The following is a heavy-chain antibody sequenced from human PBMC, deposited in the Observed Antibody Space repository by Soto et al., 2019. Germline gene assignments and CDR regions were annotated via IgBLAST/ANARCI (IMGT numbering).Heavy chain of an antibody. D-gene: IGHD2-15*01. CDR1: GGTFSSYA. CDR2: IIPIFGTA. J-gene: IGHJ4*02. CDR3: ARESRYCSGGSCYFLPGIDY. Sequence: QVQLVQSGAEVKKPGSSVKVSCKASGGTFSSYAISWVRQAPGQGLEWMGGIIPIFGTANYAQKFQGRVTITADESTSTAYMALISLRSEDTAVYYCARESRYCSGGSCYFLPGIDYWGQGTLVTVSS. V-gene: IGHV1-69*12.